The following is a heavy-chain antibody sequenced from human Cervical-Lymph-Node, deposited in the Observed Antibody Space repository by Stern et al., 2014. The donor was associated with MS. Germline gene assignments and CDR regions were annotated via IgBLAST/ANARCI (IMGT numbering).Heavy chain of an antibody. V-gene: IGHV2-70*04. D-gene: IGHD3-3*01. CDR3: ARMMGSGYRHYFDY. CDR2: IDWDAKT. J-gene: IGHJ4*02. CDR1: GFSLVTSGVR. Sequence: QITLKESGPALVKPTQTLTLTCTFSGFSLVTSGVRVSWIRQPPGKALEWLARIDWDAKTFYNTSLMTRLTISNGPTHKHAVLRLTNVDPVDTATYYCARMMGSGYRHYFDYWGQGTPVTVS.